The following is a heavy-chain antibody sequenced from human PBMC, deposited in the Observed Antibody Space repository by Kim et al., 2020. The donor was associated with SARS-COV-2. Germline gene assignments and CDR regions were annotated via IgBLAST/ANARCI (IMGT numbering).Heavy chain of an antibody. CDR3: ARADYDSSGPPIDY. CDR2: ISYDGSNK. D-gene: IGHD3-22*01. CDR1: GFTFSSYA. V-gene: IGHV3-30-3*01. Sequence: GGSLRLSCAASGFTFSSYAMHWVRQAPGKGLEWVAVISYDGSNKYYADSVKGRFTISRDNSKNTLYLQMNSLRAEDTAVYYCARADYDSSGPPIDYWGQG. J-gene: IGHJ4*02.